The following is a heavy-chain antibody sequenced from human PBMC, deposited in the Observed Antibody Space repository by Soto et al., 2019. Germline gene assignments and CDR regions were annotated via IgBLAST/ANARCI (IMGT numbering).Heavy chain of an antibody. D-gene: IGHD3-22*01. CDR3: ARPMGYYYDSSGYYPVDAFDI. Sequence: GGSLRLSCAASGFTFSSYSMNWVRQAPGKGLEWVSYISSSSSTIYYADSVKGRFTISRDNAKNSLYLQMNSLRDEDTAVYYCARPMGYYYDSSGYYPVDAFDIWGQGTMVTVSS. J-gene: IGHJ3*02. CDR2: ISSSSSTI. V-gene: IGHV3-48*02. CDR1: GFTFSSYS.